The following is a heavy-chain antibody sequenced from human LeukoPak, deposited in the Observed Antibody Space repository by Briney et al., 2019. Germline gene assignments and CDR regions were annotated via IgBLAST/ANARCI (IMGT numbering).Heavy chain of an antibody. Sequence: SETLSLTCTVSGGSITSYYWSWIRQPPGKGLEWIGYIYYSGSTKYNPSLKSRVTISVHTSKNQFSLKLSSVTAADTAVYYCARHLSVTPYFDYWGQGSLVTVSP. V-gene: IGHV4-59*01. CDR3: ARHLSVTPYFDY. CDR1: GGSITSYY. CDR2: IYYSGST. J-gene: IGHJ4*02. D-gene: IGHD4-17*01.